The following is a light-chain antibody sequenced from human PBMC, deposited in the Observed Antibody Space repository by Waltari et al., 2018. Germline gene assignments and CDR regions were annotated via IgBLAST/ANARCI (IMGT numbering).Light chain of an antibody. CDR2: DTS. J-gene: IGKJ4*01. CDR1: QSLSNY. Sequence: DIELTQSPATLSLSPGERATLSCRASQSLSNYLAWYHQKPGQAPRLLIYDTSNMATGIPARFSGSGFGTDFTLTISSLEPEDFAVYYCQQRRNWPLTFGGGTKVEIK. CDR3: QQRRNWPLT. V-gene: IGKV3-11*01.